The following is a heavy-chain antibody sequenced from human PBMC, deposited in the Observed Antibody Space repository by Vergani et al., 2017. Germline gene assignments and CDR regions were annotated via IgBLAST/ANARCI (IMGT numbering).Heavy chain of an antibody. CDR1: GFTFSIYS. CDR2: ISSSSSYI. J-gene: IGHJ4*02. Sequence: EVQLVESGGGLVKPGGSLRLSCAASGFTFSIYSMNWVRQAPGKGLEWVSSISSSSSYIYYADSVKGRFTISRDNAKNSLYLQMNSLRAEDTAVYYCARDWDSYDGDYCGQGTLVTVSS. V-gene: IGHV3-21*01. D-gene: IGHD5-18*01. CDR3: ARDWDSYDGDY.